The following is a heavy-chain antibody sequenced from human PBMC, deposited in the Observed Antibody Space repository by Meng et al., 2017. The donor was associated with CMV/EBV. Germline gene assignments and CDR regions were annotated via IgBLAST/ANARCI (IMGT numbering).Heavy chain of an antibody. Sequence: QVPLRDSGLGLVKPSLTLSHTCTVPGGSISSHYWSWIRQPAGKGLEWIGRIYTSGSTNYNPSLKSRVTMSVDTSKNQFSLKLSSVTAADTAVYYCARDSSGWYPHFDYWGQGTLVTVSS. CDR3: ARDSSGWYPHFDY. D-gene: IGHD6-19*01. J-gene: IGHJ4*02. CDR2: IYTSGST. V-gene: IGHV4-4*07. CDR1: GGSISSHY.